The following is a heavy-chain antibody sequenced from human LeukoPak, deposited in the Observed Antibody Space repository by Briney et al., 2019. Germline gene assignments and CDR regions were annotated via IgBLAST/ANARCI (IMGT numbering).Heavy chain of an antibody. V-gene: IGHV6-1*01. Sequence: SQTLSLTCAISGDSVSSDTTAWNWIRQSPSRGLEWLGRAYYTSKWITNYAVSVRSRITVNPNTSNNQFSLQLNSVTPEDTAVYYCARDPGPYDSSGYYRTYYYYGMDVWGQGTTVTVSS. D-gene: IGHD3-22*01. CDR2: AYYTSKWIT. CDR3: ARDPGPYDSSGYYRTYYYYGMDV. J-gene: IGHJ6*02. CDR1: GDSVSSDTTA.